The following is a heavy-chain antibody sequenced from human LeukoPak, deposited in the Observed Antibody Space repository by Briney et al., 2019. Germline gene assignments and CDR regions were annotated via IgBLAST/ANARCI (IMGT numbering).Heavy chain of an antibody. V-gene: IGHV3-7*01. Sequence: GGTLRLSCAASGFTFSRYWMTWVRQAPGKGLEWVANIKEDGSENSYVESVTGRFTISRDNAKNSLYVQLNSLRAEDTAVFFCARQRYSDYWGQGTLVTVSS. CDR2: IKEDGSEN. D-gene: IGHD1-1*01. CDR3: ARQRYSDY. J-gene: IGHJ4*02. CDR1: GFTFSRYW.